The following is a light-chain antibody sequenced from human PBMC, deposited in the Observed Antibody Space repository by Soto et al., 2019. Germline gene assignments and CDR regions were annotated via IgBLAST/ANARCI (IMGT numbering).Light chain of an antibody. CDR1: QSVSSSY. CDR2: GAS. J-gene: IGKJ5*01. CDR3: QQYGSSPTIT. V-gene: IGKV3-20*01. Sequence: EIVLTQSPGTLSLSPGERATLSCRASQSVSSSYLAWYQQKPGQSPRLLIYGASSRATGIPDRFSGSGSGTDFTLTISRLEPKDFAVYFCQQYGSSPTITFVQGTRLEI.